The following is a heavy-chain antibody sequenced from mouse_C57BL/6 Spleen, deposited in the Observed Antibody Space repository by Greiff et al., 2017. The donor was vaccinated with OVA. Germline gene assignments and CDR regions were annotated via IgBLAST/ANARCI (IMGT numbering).Heavy chain of an antibody. CDR1: GYAFSSYW. CDR3: AREEDYSNGGFAY. CDR2: IYPGDGDT. D-gene: IGHD2-5*01. V-gene: IGHV1-80*01. Sequence: VQLVESGAELVKPGASVKISCKASGYAFSSYWMNWVKQRPGKGLEWIGQIYPGDGDTNYNGKFKGKATLTADKSSSTAYMQLSSLTSEDSAVYFCAREEDYSNGGFAYWGQGTLVTVSA. J-gene: IGHJ3*01.